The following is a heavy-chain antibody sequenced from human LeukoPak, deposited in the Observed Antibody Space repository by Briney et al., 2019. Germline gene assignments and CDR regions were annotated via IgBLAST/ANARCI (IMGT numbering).Heavy chain of an antibody. CDR2: IYYSGST. J-gene: IGHJ4*02. V-gene: IGHV4-59*01. D-gene: IGHD5-24*01. CDR1: GGSISSYY. CDR3: ARGGGFGYNPPFDY. Sequence: SETLSLTCTVSGGSISSYYWSWIRQPPGKGLEWIGYIYYSGSTNYNPSLKSRVTISVDTSKNQFSLKLSSVTAADTAVYYCARGGGFGYNPPFDYWGQGTLVTVSS.